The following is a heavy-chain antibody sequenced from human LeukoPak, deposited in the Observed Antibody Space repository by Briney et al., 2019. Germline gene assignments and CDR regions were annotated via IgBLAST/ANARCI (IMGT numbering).Heavy chain of an antibody. CDR1: GGSISSGGYY. D-gene: IGHD4-17*01. V-gene: IGHV4-31*03. Sequence: SQTLSLTCTVSGGSISSGGYYWSWIRQHPGKGLEWIGYIYYSGRTYYNPSLMSRVTISVDTSKNQFSLKLSSVTAADTAVYYCARGAVTTPDYWGQGTLVTVSS. CDR3: ARGAVTTPDY. J-gene: IGHJ4*02. CDR2: IYYSGRT.